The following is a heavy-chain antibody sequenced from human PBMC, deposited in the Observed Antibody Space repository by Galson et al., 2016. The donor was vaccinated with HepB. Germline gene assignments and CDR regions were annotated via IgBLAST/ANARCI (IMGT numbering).Heavy chain of an antibody. CDR2: ISSSSSYT. CDR1: GFTFSTYN. J-gene: IGHJ6*02. Sequence: SLRLSCAASGFTFSTYNMNWVRQAPGKGLEWVSSISSSSSYTFYADSVKGRFTISRDNSKNTLYVQMNSLRAEDTAVYYCVKGEDWALNGMDVWGQGTTVTVSS. D-gene: IGHD3-9*01. CDR3: VKGEDWALNGMDV. V-gene: IGHV3-21*01.